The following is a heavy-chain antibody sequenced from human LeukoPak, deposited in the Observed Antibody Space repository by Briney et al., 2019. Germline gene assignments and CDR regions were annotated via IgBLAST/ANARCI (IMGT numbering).Heavy chain of an antibody. Sequence: PSETLSLTCAVYGGSFSGYYWSWIRQPPGKGLEWIGEINHSGSTNYNPSLKSRVTISVDTSKNQFSLKLSSVTAADTAVYYCARGPFTVGYCSSTSCYEMDVWGKGTTVTVSS. CDR2: INHSGST. CDR1: GGSFSGYY. J-gene: IGHJ6*04. CDR3: ARGPFTVGYCSSTSCYEMDV. D-gene: IGHD2-2*01. V-gene: IGHV4-34*01.